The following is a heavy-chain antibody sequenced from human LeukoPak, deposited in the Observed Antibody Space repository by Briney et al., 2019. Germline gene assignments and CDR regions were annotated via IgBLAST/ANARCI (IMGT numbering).Heavy chain of an antibody. J-gene: IGHJ4*02. D-gene: IGHD6-19*01. CDR1: GFTFNWYW. CDR2: ISQDGSEK. V-gene: IGHV3-7*05. Sequence: PGGSLRLYCAASGFTFNWYWLSWVRPAPGKGLAWVAKISQDGSEKNYVDSVKGRFTIARDNAKNSLDLQMNSLRVEDTAVYYCARGGWGPDYWGQGTLVIVSS. CDR3: ARGGWGPDY.